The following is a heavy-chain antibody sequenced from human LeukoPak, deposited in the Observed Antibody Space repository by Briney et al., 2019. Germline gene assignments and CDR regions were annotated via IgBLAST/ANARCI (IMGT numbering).Heavy chain of an antibody. CDR2: IRSGGTSE. D-gene: IGHD3-22*01. Sequence: GGSLRLSCAASGFTFRNYGIHWVRQAPGKGLDWVAFIRSGGTSEYYADSAKGRFTISRDNSKNTLYLQMNSLRAEDTAVYYCAKYLSSGFLYYFDYWGQGTLVTVSS. CDR1: GFTFRNYG. J-gene: IGHJ4*02. V-gene: IGHV3-30*02. CDR3: AKYLSSGFLYYFDY.